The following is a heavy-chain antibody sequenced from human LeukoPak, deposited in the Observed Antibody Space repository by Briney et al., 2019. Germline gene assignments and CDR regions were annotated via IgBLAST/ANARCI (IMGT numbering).Heavy chain of an antibody. Sequence: PSETLSLTCTVSGGSVSSGSYYWSWIRQPPGKGLEWIGYIYYSGSTNYSPSLKGRVTISVDTSKNQFSLKLTSVTAADTAVYYCASVRSGRYYFDYWGQGTLVTVSS. CDR1: GGSVSSGSYY. V-gene: IGHV4-61*01. J-gene: IGHJ4*02. CDR2: IYYSGST. D-gene: IGHD5-24*01. CDR3: ASVRSGRYYFDY.